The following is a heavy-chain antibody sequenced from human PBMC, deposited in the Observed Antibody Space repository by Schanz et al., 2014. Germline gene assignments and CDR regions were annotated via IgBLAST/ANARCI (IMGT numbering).Heavy chain of an antibody. V-gene: IGHV4-4*07. CDR3: ARDRGYDFSFDP. CDR2: IYTSGST. D-gene: IGHD3-3*01. J-gene: IGHJ5*02. CDR1: GGSISSFY. Sequence: QVQLQESGPGLVKSSETLSLTCTVSGGSISSFYWGWIRQPAGKGLEWIGRIYTSGSTNYNPSLKSRVPMSLATSKNRFPLKLGSVTAADTAVYYCARDRGYDFSFDPWGQGTLVTVSS.